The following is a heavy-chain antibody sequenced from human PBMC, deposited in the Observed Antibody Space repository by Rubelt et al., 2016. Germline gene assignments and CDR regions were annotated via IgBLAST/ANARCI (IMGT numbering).Heavy chain of an antibody. J-gene: IGHJ5*02. CDR2: IYYSGST. Sequence: QLQLQESGPGLVKPSETLSLTCTVSGGSISSSSYYWGWIRQPPGKGLEGIGSIYYSGSTYYNPSLKSRVTISVDTSKNQFALKLSSVTAADTAVYYCARARVDTAMGWGFDPWGQGTLVTVSS. V-gene: IGHV4-39*07. CDR1: GGSISSSSYY. D-gene: IGHD5-18*01. CDR3: ARARVDTAMGWGFDP.